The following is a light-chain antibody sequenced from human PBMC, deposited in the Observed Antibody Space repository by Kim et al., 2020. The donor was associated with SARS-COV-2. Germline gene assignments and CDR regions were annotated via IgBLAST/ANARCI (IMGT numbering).Light chain of an antibody. J-gene: IGLJ2*01. CDR2: GKN. V-gene: IGLV3-19*01. Sequence: VALGQTVRITCQGDSLRSYYATWYQLRPGQAPMLVIYGKNNRPSEIPDRFSGSSSGNTASLTITGAQAEDEADYYCGSRDTNHNVIFGGGTQLTVL. CDR1: SLRSYY. CDR3: GSRDTNHNVI.